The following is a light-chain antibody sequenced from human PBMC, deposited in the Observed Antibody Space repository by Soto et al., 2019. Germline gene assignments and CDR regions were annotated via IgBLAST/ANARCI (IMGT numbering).Light chain of an antibody. Sequence: QSALTQPASLSGSPGQSITISCTGTSSDIGTYNYVSWYQQHPRKAPKVIIYEVSNRPSGVSNRFSGSKSGNTASLTISGLQAEDEADYYCSSYTVTSVTLYVFGTGTKVTVL. V-gene: IGLV2-14*01. CDR2: EVS. CDR3: SSYTVTSVTLYV. CDR1: SSDIGTYNY. J-gene: IGLJ1*01.